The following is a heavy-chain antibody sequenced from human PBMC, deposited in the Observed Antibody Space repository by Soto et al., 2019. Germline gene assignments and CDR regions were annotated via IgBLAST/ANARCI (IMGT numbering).Heavy chain of an antibody. Sequence: PSETLSLTCTVSGDSMTRSVCWTWVRQPPGKGLEWIGEVFHTGNTNYNPSLKSRVTMSVDKSTNEFSLKVTSVTAADTAIYYCARKAWVRFDYWGQRALVTVSS. CDR2: VFHTGNT. J-gene: IGHJ4*02. V-gene: IGHV4-4*02. CDR1: GDSMTRSVC. CDR3: ARKAWVRFDY. D-gene: IGHD6-13*01.